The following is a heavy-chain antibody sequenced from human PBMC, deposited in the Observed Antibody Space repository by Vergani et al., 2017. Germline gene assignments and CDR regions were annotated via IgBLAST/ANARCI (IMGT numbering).Heavy chain of an antibody. CDR3: AKDHVVKVFYYYGMDV. V-gene: IGHV3-30*18. J-gene: IGHJ6*02. Sequence: QVQLVESGGGVVQPGRSLRLSCAASGFTFSSYGMHWVRQAPGKGLEWVAVISYDGSNKYYADSVKGRFTISRDNSKNTLYLQMNSLRAEDTAVYYCAKDHVVKVFYYYGMDVWGQGTTVTVSS. CDR1: GFTFSSYG. D-gene: IGHD2-21*01. CDR2: ISYDGSNK.